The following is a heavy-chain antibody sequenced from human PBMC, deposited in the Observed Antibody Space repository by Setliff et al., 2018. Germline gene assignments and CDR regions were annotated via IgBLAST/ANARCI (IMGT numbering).Heavy chain of an antibody. CDR1: GGSITSGSNY. J-gene: IGHJ4*02. V-gene: IGHV4-61*09. Sequence: PSETLSLTCTVSGGSITSGSNYWSWIRQPAGRGLEWMGHIDPSGNTNYHPSLRSRVTISRDTSKNQFSLQVTSLAATDTALYFCARHEFVGGYYGSVTYRHFDYWGQGILVTVSS. CDR2: IDPSGNT. D-gene: IGHD3-10*01. CDR3: ARHEFVGGYYGSVTYRHFDY.